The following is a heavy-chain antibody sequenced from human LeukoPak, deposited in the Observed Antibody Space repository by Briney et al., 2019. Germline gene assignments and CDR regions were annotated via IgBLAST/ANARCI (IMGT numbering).Heavy chain of an antibody. V-gene: IGHV3-11*01. CDR1: GFTFSDYY. Sequence: GGSLRLSCAASGFTFSDYYMSWIRQAPGKGLEWISYIGSIGSTKYYADSVKGRFTISRDNAKNSLYLQMNSLRVEDTAVYYCARVAGYYYGSGASRVFDIWGQGTMVTVSS. CDR3: ARVAGYYYGSGASRVFDI. D-gene: IGHD3-10*01. J-gene: IGHJ3*02. CDR2: IGSIGSTK.